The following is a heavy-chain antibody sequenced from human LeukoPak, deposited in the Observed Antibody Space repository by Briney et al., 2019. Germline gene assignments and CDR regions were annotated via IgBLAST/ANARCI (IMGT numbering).Heavy chain of an antibody. V-gene: IGHV3-7*01. J-gene: IGHJ4*02. CDR3: ARDPRSGYFDY. CDR1: GFTFSSYW. CDR2: IKQDGSER. Sequence: GGSLRLSCAASGFTFSSYWMSWVRQAPGRGLECVANIKQDGSERYYVDSVKGRFTISRDNAKNSLYLQMNSLRAEDTAVYYCARDPRSGYFDYWGQGTLVTVSS.